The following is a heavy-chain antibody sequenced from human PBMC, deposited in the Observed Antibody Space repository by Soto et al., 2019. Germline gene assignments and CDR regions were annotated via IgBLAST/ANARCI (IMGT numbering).Heavy chain of an antibody. V-gene: IGHV3-23*01. CDR1: GFTFSSYA. D-gene: IGHD3-3*01. CDR3: AKDHYDFWSGPFDY. CDR2: ISGSGGST. J-gene: IGHJ4*02. Sequence: GGSLRLSCAASGFTFSSYAMSWVRQAPGKGLEWVSAISGSGGSTYYADSGKGRFTISRDNSKNTLYLQMNSLRAEDTAVYYCAKDHYDFWSGPFDYWGQGTLVTVSS.